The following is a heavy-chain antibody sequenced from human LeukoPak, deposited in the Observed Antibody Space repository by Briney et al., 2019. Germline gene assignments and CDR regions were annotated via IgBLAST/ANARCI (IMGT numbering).Heavy chain of an antibody. Sequence: GGSLRLSCAASGFTFSSYEMNWVRQAPGKGLEWVSYISSSGSTIYYADSVKGRFTISRDNAKNSLYLQMNSLRAEDTAVYYCARAQLNYYDSSGYYPPSDYWGQGTLVAVSS. D-gene: IGHD3-22*01. J-gene: IGHJ4*02. CDR1: GFTFSSYE. CDR3: ARAQLNYYDSSGYYPPSDY. CDR2: ISSSGSTI. V-gene: IGHV3-48*03.